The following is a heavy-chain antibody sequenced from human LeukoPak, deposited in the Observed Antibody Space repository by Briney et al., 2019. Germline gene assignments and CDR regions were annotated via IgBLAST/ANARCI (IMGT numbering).Heavy chain of an antibody. D-gene: IGHD3-3*01. Sequence: GGSLRLSCAASGFTFSNAWMSWVRQAPGKGLEWVSAISGSGGSTYYADSVKGRFTISRDNSKNTLYLQMNSLRAEDTAVYYCASLPHITIFGVVIYGMDVWGQGTTVTVSS. CDR3: ASLPHITIFGVVIYGMDV. CDR2: ISGSGGST. V-gene: IGHV3-23*01. J-gene: IGHJ6*02. CDR1: GFTFSNAW.